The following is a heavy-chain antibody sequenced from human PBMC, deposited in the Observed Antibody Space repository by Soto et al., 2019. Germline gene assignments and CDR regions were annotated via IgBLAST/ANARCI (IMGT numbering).Heavy chain of an antibody. D-gene: IGHD2-8*01. V-gene: IGHV3-48*03. Sequence: SLRLSCEATGFTFSSHEMNWIRQTPGKRLEWIAKISGSGSTTNYADSVKGRLTISRDNVQRTLHLQMDSLRVEDTGVYYCARGGVYWGRGTLVTVSS. CDR3: ARGGVY. J-gene: IGHJ1*01. CDR1: GFTFSSHE. CDR2: ISGSGSTT.